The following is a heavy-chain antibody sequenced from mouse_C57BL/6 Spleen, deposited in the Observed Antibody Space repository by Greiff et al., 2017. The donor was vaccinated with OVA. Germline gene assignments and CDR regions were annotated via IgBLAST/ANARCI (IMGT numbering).Heavy chain of an antibody. CDR2: IDPSDSYT. V-gene: IGHV1-69*01. J-gene: IGHJ1*03. CDR1: GYTFTSYW. Sequence: QVQLQQPGAELVMPGASVKLSCKASGYTFTSYWMHWVKQRPGQGLEWIGEIDPSDSYTNYNQKFKGKSTLTVDKSSSTAYMQLSSLTSEDSAVYYCAHGYDGYFDVWGTGTAVTVSS. D-gene: IGHD2-2*01. CDR3: AHGYDGYFDV.